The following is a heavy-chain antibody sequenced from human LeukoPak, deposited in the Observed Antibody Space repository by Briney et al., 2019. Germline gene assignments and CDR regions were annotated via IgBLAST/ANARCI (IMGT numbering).Heavy chain of an antibody. CDR1: GYTFTGYY. CDR3: AREIIRGYCSGGSCPDAFDI. J-gene: IGHJ3*02. V-gene: IGHV1-2*02. D-gene: IGHD2-15*01. Sequence: ASVKVSRKASGYTFTGYYMHWVRQAPGQGLEWMGWINPNSGGTNYAQKFQGRVTMTRDTSISTAYMELSRLRSDDTAVYYCAREIIRGYCSGGSCPDAFDIWGQGTMVTVSS. CDR2: INPNSGGT.